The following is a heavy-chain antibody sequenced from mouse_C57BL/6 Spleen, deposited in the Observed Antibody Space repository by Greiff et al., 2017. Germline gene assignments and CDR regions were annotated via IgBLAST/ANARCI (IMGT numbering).Heavy chain of an antibody. J-gene: IGHJ4*01. Sequence: VQLQQSGTVLARPGASVKMSCKTSGYTFTSYWMHWVKQRPGQGLEWIGAIYPGNSDTSYNQKFKGKAKLTAVTSASTAYMELSSLTNEDSAVYYCTREANYGGDYAMDYWGQGTSVTVSS. CDR2: IYPGNSDT. D-gene: IGHD1-1*01. CDR1: GYTFTSYW. V-gene: IGHV1-5*01. CDR3: TREANYGGDYAMDY.